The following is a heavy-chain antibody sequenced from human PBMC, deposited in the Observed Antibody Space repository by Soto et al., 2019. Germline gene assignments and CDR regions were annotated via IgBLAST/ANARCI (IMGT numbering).Heavy chain of an antibody. D-gene: IGHD6-19*01. CDR1: GGSISSYY. CDR3: ARDGGIAVAGRRPEPLYYFDY. CDR2: IYYSGST. V-gene: IGHV4-59*01. J-gene: IGHJ4*01. Sequence: SETLSLTCTVSGGSISSYYWSWIRQPPGKGLEWIGYIYYSGSTNYNPSLKSRVTISVDTSKNQFSLKLSSVTAADTAVYYCARDGGIAVAGRRPEPLYYFDYWG.